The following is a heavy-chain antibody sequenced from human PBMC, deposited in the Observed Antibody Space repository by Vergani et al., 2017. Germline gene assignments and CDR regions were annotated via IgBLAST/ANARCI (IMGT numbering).Heavy chain of an antibody. CDR1: GFTFSSYA. Sequence: QVQLVESGGGVVQPGRSLRLSCAASGFTFSSYAMHWVRQAPGKGLEWVAVISYDGSNKYYADSVKGRFTISRDNSKNTLYLQMNSLRAEDTAVYYCARDTPVIGWAIHFFVDYGGRGTLVTASS. J-gene: IGHJ4*02. V-gene: IGHV3-30-3*01. D-gene: IGHD2-2*01. CDR2: ISYDGSNK. CDR3: ARDTPVIGWAIHFFVDY.